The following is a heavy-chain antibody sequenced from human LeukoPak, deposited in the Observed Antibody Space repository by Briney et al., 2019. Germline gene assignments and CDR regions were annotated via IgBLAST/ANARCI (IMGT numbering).Heavy chain of an antibody. CDR3: ATAPAKWWLMGPSFDY. Sequence: ASVKVSCKVSGYALTELSMHWVRQAPGKGLEWMGGFDPEDGETIYAQKFQGRVTMTEDTSTDTAYMELSSLRSEDTAVYYCATAPAKWWLMGPSFDYWGQGTLVTVSS. J-gene: IGHJ4*02. D-gene: IGHD2-15*01. CDR2: FDPEDGET. V-gene: IGHV1-24*01. CDR1: GYALTELS.